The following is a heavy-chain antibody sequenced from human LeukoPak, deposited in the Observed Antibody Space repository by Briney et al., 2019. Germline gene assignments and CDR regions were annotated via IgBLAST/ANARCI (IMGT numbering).Heavy chain of an antibody. CDR3: ATSYGIAVAEAFDI. V-gene: IGHV1-24*01. J-gene: IGHJ3*02. Sequence: ASVKVSCKVSGYTLTELSMHWVRQAPGKGLEWMGGFDPEDGETIYAQKFQGRVTMTEDTSTDTAYMELSSLRSEDTAVYYCATSYGIAVAEAFDIWGQGTTVTVSS. D-gene: IGHD6-19*01. CDR1: GYTLTELS. CDR2: FDPEDGET.